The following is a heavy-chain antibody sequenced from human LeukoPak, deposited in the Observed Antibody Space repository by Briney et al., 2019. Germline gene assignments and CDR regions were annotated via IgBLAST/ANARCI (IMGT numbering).Heavy chain of an antibody. CDR1: GGSFSGYY. J-gene: IGHJ5*02. Sequence: PSETLSLTCAVYGGSFSGYYWSWIRQPPGKGLERIGEINHSGSTNYSPSLKSRVTISVDTSKNQFSLKLSSVTAADTAVYYCVRSGFEWLKGPWFDPWGQGTLVTVSS. V-gene: IGHV4-34*01. D-gene: IGHD6-19*01. CDR3: VRSGFEWLKGPWFDP. CDR2: INHSGST.